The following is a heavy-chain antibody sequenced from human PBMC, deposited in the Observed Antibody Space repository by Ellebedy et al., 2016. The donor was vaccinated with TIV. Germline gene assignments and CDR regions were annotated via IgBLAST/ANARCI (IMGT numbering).Heavy chain of an antibody. V-gene: IGHV3-23*01. D-gene: IGHD6-13*01. CDR1: GFTFSSYA. CDR3: AKGRTHIAAAVPYNWFDP. CDR2: ISGSGGST. Sequence: GGSLRLXCAASGFTFSSYAMSWVRQAPGKGLEWVSAISGSGGSTYYADSVKGRFTISRDNSKNTLYLQMNSLRAEDTAVYYCAKGRTHIAAAVPYNWFDPWGQGTLVTVSS. J-gene: IGHJ5*02.